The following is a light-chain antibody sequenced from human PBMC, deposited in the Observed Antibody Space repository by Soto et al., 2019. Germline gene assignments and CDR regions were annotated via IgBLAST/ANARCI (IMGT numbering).Light chain of an antibody. V-gene: IGLV2-23*01. CDR1: SSDVGSYNL. J-gene: IGLJ2*01. Sequence: QSALTQPASVSGSPGQSITISCTGTSSDVGSYNLVSWYQQHPGKAPKLMIYEGSKRPSGVSNRFSGSKSGNTASLTISGLQAEHEADYSCCSYAGSSTTVVFGGGTKLTVL. CDR3: CSYAGSSTTVV. CDR2: EGS.